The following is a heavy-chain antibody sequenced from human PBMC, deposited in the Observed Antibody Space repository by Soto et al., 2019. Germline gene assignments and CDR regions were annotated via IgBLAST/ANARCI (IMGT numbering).Heavy chain of an antibody. CDR2: ISSSSSTI. Sequence: GGSLRLSCAASGFTFSSYSMNWVRQAPGKGLEWVSYISSSSSTIYYADSVKGRFTISRDNAKNTLYLQMNSLRAEDTAVYYCSKSLFWSGYGFDPWGQGTLDIVSS. V-gene: IGHV3-48*01. J-gene: IGHJ5*02. CDR3: SKSLFWSGYGFDP. CDR1: GFTFSSYS. D-gene: IGHD3-3*01.